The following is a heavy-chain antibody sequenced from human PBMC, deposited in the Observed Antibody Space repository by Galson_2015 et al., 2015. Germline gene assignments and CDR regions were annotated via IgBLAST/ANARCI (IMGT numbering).Heavy chain of an antibody. Sequence: SLRLSCAASGSTFSSYGMHWVRQAPGKGLEWVAVISYDGSNKYYADSVKGRFTISRDNSKNTLYLQMNSLRAEDTAVYYCAKGGYQLLSWFDPWGQGTLVTVSS. J-gene: IGHJ5*02. CDR1: GSTFSSYG. CDR3: AKGGYQLLSWFDP. D-gene: IGHD2-2*01. V-gene: IGHV3-30*18. CDR2: ISYDGSNK.